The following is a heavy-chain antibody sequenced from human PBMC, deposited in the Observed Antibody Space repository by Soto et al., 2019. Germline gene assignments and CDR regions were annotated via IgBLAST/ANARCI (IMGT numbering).Heavy chain of an antibody. Sequence: EVQLLESGGGLVQPGGSLRLSCEASGFIFSTHAMSWVRQAPGKGLEWVSGVTASGGSTYYADSVKGRFSMSRDNSKNTLYLQMSSLRAEDTAVYYCAKDRRRIVNYFDYWGQGTLVTVSS. J-gene: IGHJ4*02. V-gene: IGHV3-23*01. CDR3: AKDRRRIVNYFDY. D-gene: IGHD3-16*02. CDR2: VTASGGST. CDR1: GFIFSTHA.